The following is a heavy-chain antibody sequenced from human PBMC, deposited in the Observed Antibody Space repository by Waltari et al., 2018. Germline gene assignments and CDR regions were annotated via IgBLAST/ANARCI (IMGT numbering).Heavy chain of an antibody. V-gene: IGHV3-30*18. Sequence: QVQLVESGGGVVKPGRSLRRSCAASGFTFSSYGIQGVGQAPGKGLEWVAVISYDGSSRYSADSVKGRFTISRDNSKNTLYLQRNSLRADDTAVYYCAKDRTANCGGYCYWRFFDYWGQGTLVTVSS. J-gene: IGHJ4*02. CDR1: GFTFSSYG. CDR3: AKDRTANCGGYCYWRFFDY. CDR2: ISYDGSSR. D-gene: IGHD2-21*02.